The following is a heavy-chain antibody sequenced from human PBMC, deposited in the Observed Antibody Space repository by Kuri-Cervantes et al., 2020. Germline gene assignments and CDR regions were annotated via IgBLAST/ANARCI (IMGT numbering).Heavy chain of an antibody. D-gene: IGHD6-13*01. Sequence: GGSLRLSCAASGFTFSSYGMHWVRQAPGKGLEWVAVISYDGSNKYYANSVKGRFTISRDNSKNTLYLQMNSLRAEDTAVYYCASAPIAADPYYFDYWGQGTLVTVSS. CDR3: ASAPIAADPYYFDY. CDR2: ISYDGSNK. J-gene: IGHJ4*02. CDR1: GFTFSSYG. V-gene: IGHV3-30*03.